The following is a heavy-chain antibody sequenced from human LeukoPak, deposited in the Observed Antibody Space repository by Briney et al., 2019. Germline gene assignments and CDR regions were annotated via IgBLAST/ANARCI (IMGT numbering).Heavy chain of an antibody. V-gene: IGHV4-59*11. D-gene: IGHD2-15*01. CDR3: ARASCSGGTCPRGWYFDY. CDR2: IYYSGST. Sequence: SETLSLTCTVSGDSISSHYWSWIRQPPGKGLEWIGYIYYSGSTNYNPSLKSRVTISIDTSKKQFSLRLSSVTAADTAVYYCARASCSGGTCPRGWYFDYWGQGTLVTVSS. J-gene: IGHJ4*02. CDR1: GDSISSHY.